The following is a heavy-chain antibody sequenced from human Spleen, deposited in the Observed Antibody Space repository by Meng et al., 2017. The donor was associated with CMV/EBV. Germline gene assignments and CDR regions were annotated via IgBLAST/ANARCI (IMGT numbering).Heavy chain of an antibody. J-gene: IGHJ2*01. D-gene: IGHD2-15*01. CDR2: YDVENGET. CDR3: ATRRIANTHVWYFAI. CDR1: GYTRTEVS. Sequence: QVHLGQSGAEVKEPGASVKVSCQVSGYTRTEVSMHWVRQAPGKGLEWMGVYDVENGETFYAQKFQDRVTMTEDTSTDTAYIELSSLKYDDTAVYYCATRRIANTHVWYFAIWGRGTLVTVSS. V-gene: IGHV1-24*01.